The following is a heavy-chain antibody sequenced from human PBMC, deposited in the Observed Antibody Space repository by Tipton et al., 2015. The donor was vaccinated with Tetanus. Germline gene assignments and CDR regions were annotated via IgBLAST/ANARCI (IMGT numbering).Heavy chain of an antibody. J-gene: IGHJ4*02. CDR1: GGSISSGAFY. D-gene: IGHD2-8*01. CDR2: IFYSGNS. V-gene: IGHV4-61*08. CDR3: ARGLIDDFLGSRIYFDS. Sequence: TLSLTCTLSGGSISSGAFYWNWIRHHPGKGLEWIGDIFYSGNSISNPSFRSRVTMSVDTSRTLFSLTLIAVTAADTAVYFCARGLIDDFLGSRIYFDSWGPGTLVTVSS.